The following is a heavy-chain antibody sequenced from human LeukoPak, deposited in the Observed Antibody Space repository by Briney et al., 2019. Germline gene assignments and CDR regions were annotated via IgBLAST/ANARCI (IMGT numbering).Heavy chain of an antibody. Sequence: PSETLSLTCTVSGGSISSSSYYWGWIHQPPGKGLEWIGSIYYSGSTYYNPSLKSRVTISVDTSKNQFSLKLSSVTAADTAVYYCARGLIYDGNSDAFDIWGQGTMVTVSS. D-gene: IGHD4-23*01. CDR1: GGSISSSSYY. V-gene: IGHV4-39*07. J-gene: IGHJ3*02. CDR2: IYYSGST. CDR3: ARGLIYDGNSDAFDI.